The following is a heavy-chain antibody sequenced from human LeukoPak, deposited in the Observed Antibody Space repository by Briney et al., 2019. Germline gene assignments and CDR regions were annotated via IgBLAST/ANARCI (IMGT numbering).Heavy chain of an antibody. J-gene: IGHJ4*02. CDR2: INHRGST. V-gene: IGHV4-34*01. Sequence: SETLSLTCAVYGGSFSGYYWSWIRRPPGKGLEWIGEINHRGSTNYNPSLKSRVTISVDTSKNQFSLKLSSVTAADTAVYYCARGQDVVTSLKYWGQGTLVTVSS. CDR1: GGSFSGYY. D-gene: IGHD2-15*01. CDR3: ARGQDVVTSLKY.